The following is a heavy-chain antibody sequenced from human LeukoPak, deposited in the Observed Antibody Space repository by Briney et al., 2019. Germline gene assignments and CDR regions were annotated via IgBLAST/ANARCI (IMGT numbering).Heavy chain of an antibody. Sequence: PGGSLRLSCAASGFTFSSYSMNWVRQAPGKGLEWVSSISSSSSYIYYADSVKGRFTISRDNAKNSLYLQMNRLRAEDTAVYYCARDHGGGVYYDFWSGYYSGGVGDFDYWGQGTLVTVSS. CDR2: ISSSSSYI. CDR3: ARDHGGGVYYDFWSGYYSGGVGDFDY. J-gene: IGHJ4*02. V-gene: IGHV3-21*01. CDR1: GFTFSSYS. D-gene: IGHD3-3*01.